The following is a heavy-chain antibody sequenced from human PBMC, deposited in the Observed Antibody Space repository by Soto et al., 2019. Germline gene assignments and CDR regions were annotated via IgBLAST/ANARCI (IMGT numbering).Heavy chain of an antibody. CDR3: AVECEVHYYYYAMDV. D-gene: IGHD3-10*01. CDR2: ISGYDGRT. V-gene: IGHV1-18*01. CDR1: GYTFTRYG. J-gene: IGHJ6*01. Sequence: QVHLVQSGAEVKKPGASVKVSCKNSGYTFTRYGISWLRQAPGQGRAWMGWISGYDGRTNFAQKVQDRVTMTTDTSPSTVYLELRRLSSAETAVSYCAVECEVHYYYYAMDVWGQGPTVIVSS.